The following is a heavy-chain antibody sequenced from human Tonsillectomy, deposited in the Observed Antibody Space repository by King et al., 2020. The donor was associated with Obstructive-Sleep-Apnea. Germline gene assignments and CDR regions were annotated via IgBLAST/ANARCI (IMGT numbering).Heavy chain of an antibody. V-gene: IGHV3-30*02. Sequence: VQLVESGGGVVQPGTSLRLSCTASGFMFRSYGMHWVRQAPGKGLEWVAFMRFDGTYESYVDSVKGRFTISRDNSNNTLYLQMSSLRDEDMAVYYCVKDSGLTYRWSNPDALDIWGQGTMVTVSS. J-gene: IGHJ3*02. CDR3: VKDSGLTYRWSNPDALDI. D-gene: IGHD3/OR15-3a*01. CDR1: GFMFRSYG. CDR2: MRFDGTYE.